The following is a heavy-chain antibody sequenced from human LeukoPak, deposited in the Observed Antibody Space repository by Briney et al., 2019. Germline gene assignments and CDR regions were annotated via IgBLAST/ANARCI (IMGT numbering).Heavy chain of an antibody. CDR3: AKGLLRNYYYGSGSLDY. Sequence: TGGSLRLSCAASGFTFSSYAMSWVRQAPGKGLEWVSAISGSGGSTYYADSVKGRFTISRDNSKNTLYLQMNSLRAEDTAVYYCAKGLLRNYYYGSGSLDYWGQGTLVTVSS. D-gene: IGHD3-10*01. CDR1: GFTFSSYA. J-gene: IGHJ4*02. CDR2: ISGSGGST. V-gene: IGHV3-23*01.